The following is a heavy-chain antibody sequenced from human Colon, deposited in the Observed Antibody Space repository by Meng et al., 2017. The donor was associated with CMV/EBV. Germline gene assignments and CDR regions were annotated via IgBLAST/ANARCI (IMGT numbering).Heavy chain of an antibody. CDR3: ARGLNCGGDCYLPHFDY. CDR1: GGTFSGYT. CDR2: IIPILGIA. D-gene: IGHD2-21*01. Sequence: SVKVSCRASGGTFSGYTISWVRQPPGQGLEWMGRIIPILGIANYAQKFQGRVTTTADKSTSTAYMELSSLRSEDTSVYYCARGLNCGGDCYLPHFDYWGQGTLVTVSS. V-gene: IGHV1-69*02. J-gene: IGHJ4*02.